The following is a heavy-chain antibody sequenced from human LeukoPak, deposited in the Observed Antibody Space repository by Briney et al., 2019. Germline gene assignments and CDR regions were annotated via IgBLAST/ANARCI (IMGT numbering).Heavy chain of an antibody. CDR1: GGTFSSYA. V-gene: IGHV1-69*06. CDR3: ARVRAGGVVVPAAPFDY. D-gene: IGHD2-2*01. Sequence: ASVKVSCKASGGTFSSYAISWVRQAPGQGLEWMGGIIPIFGTANYAQKFQGRVTITADKSTSTAYMELSSLRSEDTAVYYCARVRAGGVVVPAAPFDYWGQGTLVTVSS. CDR2: IIPIFGTA. J-gene: IGHJ4*02.